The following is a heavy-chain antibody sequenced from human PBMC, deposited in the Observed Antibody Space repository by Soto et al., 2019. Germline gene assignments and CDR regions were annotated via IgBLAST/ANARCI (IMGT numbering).Heavy chain of an antibody. Sequence: QVQLQQWDAGLLKPSETLSLTCAVYGGSFSGYYWSWIRQPPGKGLEWIGEINHSGSTNYNPSLKSRVTISVDTSKNQFSLKLSSVTAADTAVYYCARANSSGPSRAFDIWGQGTMVTVSS. V-gene: IGHV4-34*01. CDR2: INHSGST. CDR1: GGSFSGYY. D-gene: IGHD6-19*01. J-gene: IGHJ3*02. CDR3: ARANSSGPSRAFDI.